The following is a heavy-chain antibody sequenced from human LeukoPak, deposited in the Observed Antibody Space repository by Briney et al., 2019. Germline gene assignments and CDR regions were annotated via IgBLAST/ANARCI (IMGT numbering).Heavy chain of an antibody. Sequence: SETLSLTCTVSGGSISSSSYYWAWIRQPPGKGLEWIGTIYYTGSTYYNPSLKSRVTISIDTSKNQFSLKLSSVTAADTAVYYCARRHGYSYGSQFDYWGQRTLVTVSS. CDR3: ARRHGYSYGSQFDY. J-gene: IGHJ4*02. CDR2: IYYTGST. V-gene: IGHV4-39*01. CDR1: GGSISSSSYY. D-gene: IGHD5-18*01.